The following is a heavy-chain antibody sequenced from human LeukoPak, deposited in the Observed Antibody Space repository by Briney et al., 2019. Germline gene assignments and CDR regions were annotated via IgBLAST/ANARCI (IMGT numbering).Heavy chain of an antibody. J-gene: IGHJ3*01. D-gene: IGHD6-13*01. CDR1: GFTFSENW. CDR3: AREEHRLAEAGTSAFDL. CDR2: IDRDGGLT. Sequence: GGSVRLSCVASGFTFSENWMHWVRQAPGKGLAWVSHIDRDGGLTNYADSVKGRFTISRDNARNTVYLQMSSLRVEDTAIYFCAREEHRLAEAGTSAFDLGGQGTLVTVSP. V-gene: IGHV3-74*01.